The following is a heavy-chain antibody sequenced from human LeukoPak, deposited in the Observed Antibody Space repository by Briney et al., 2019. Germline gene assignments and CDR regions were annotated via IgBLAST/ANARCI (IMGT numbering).Heavy chain of an antibody. V-gene: IGHV1-69*01. CDR3: ARGPLLGSSSVGYYYGMDV. CDR1: GGTFSSYA. CDR2: IIPIFGTA. Sequence: GSSVKVSCKASGGTFSSYAISWVRQAPGQGLEWMGGIIPIFGTANYAQKFQGRVTITADESTSTAYMELSSLRSEDTAVYYCARGPLLGSSSVGYYYGMDVWGQGTTVTASS. J-gene: IGHJ6*02. D-gene: IGHD6-6*01.